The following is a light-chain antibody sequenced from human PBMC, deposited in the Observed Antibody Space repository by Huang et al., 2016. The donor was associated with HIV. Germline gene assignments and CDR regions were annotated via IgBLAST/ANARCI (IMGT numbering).Light chain of an antibody. CDR3: QQRSSGVT. CDR1: QSVGKY. Sequence: IVLTQSPATLSWYPGERVTLSCRASQSVGKYIAWYQQHPGQSPRLLIYDTSYRATGTPVRFSGSGSGTDFALTISNLESEDFAVYYCQQRSSGVTFGGGTKVQVK. V-gene: IGKV3-11*01. J-gene: IGKJ4*01. CDR2: DTS.